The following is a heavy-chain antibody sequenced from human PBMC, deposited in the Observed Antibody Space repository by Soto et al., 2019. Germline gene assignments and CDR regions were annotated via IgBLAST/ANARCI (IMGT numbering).Heavy chain of an antibody. D-gene: IGHD5-18*01. CDR3: ARVVKAAMASDYFDY. J-gene: IGHJ4*02. CDR2: ISYDGSNK. Sequence: GGSLRLSCAASGFTFSSYAMHWVRQAPGKGLEWVAVISYDGSNKYYADSVKGRFTISRDNSKNTLYLQMNSLTAEDTAVYYCARVVKAAMASDYFDYWGQGTLVTVSS. CDR1: GFTFSSYA. V-gene: IGHV3-30-3*01.